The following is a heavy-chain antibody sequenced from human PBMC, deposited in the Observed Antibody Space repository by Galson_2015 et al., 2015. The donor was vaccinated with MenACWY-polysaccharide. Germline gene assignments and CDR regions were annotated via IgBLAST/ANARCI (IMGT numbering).Heavy chain of an antibody. Sequence: SLRLSCAASGFTFSSYGMSWVRQAPGKGLEWVSSISGSGDSTFYADSVKGRFTISRDNSKNTLSLQVNSLRAEDTAKYYCAKDLRVGATAGSELDFWGQGALVTVSS. J-gene: IGHJ4*02. CDR1: GFTFSSYG. CDR3: AKDLRVGATAGSELDF. D-gene: IGHD1-26*01. V-gene: IGHV3-23*01. CDR2: ISGSGDST.